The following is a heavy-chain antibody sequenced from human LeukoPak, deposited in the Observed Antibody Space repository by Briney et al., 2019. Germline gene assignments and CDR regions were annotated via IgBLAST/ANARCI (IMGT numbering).Heavy chain of an antibody. J-gene: IGHJ4*02. Sequence: GGSLRLSCGASGFTFSSFGMHWLRQAPGKGLEWVAIIWYDESDKYYSDSVKGRFPISRDNSKNTLYLQMNSLRAEDTAVYYCAKDWGTTGTTGWLFDYWGQGTLVTVSS. CDR3: AKDWGTTGTTGWLFDY. V-gene: IGHV3-33*06. CDR2: IWYDESDK. D-gene: IGHD1-1*01. CDR1: GFTFSSFG.